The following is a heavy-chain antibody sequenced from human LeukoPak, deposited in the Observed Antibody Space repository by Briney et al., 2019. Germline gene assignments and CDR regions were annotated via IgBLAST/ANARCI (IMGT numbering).Heavy chain of an antibody. J-gene: IGHJ4*02. D-gene: IGHD4-17*01. CDR3: ARDHYGDYEYFDY. CDR2: ISYDGSNK. Sequence: GGSLRLSCAASGLTFSSYAMHWVRQAPGKGLEWVAVISYDGSNKYYADSVKGRFTISRDNSKNTLYLQMNSLRAEDTAVYYCARDHYGDYEYFDYWGQGTLVTVSS. CDR1: GLTFSSYA. V-gene: IGHV3-30-3*01.